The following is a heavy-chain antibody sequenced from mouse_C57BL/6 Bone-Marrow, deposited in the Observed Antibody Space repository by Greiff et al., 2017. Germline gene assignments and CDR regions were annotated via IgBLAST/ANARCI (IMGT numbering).Heavy chain of an antibody. CDR3: TRGAGLRRNCAMDY. CDR2: IYPGNSDT. V-gene: IGHV1-5*01. D-gene: IGHD2-4*01. CDR1: GYTFTSYW. J-gene: IGHJ4*01. Sequence: VQLKESGTVLARPGASVKMSCKTSGYTFTSYWMHWVKQRPGQGLEWIGAIYPGNSDTSYNQKFKGKAKLTAVTSARTAYMELSSLTNEDSAVYYCTRGAGLRRNCAMDYWGQGTSVTVSS.